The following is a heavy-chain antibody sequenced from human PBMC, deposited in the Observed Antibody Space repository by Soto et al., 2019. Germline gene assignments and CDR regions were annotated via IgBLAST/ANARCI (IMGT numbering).Heavy chain of an antibody. V-gene: IGHV4-34*01. CDR2: INHSGST. CDR3: ARVFMRSSGRLLYSYGMDV. CDR1: GGSFSGYY. Sequence: SETLSLTCAVYGGSFSGYYWSWIRQPPGKGLEWIGEINHSGSTNYNPSLKSRVTISVDTSKNQFSLKLSSVTAADTAVYYCARVFMRSSGRLLYSYGMDVWRQGTTVTVSS. D-gene: IGHD6-19*01. J-gene: IGHJ6*02.